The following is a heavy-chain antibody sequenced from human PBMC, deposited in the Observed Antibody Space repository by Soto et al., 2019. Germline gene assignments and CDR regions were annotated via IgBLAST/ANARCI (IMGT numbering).Heavy chain of an antibody. J-gene: IGHJ5*02. V-gene: IGHV3-23*01. Sequence: GGSLRLSCAASGFTFSSYAMSWVRQAPGKGLEWVSAFSGSGGSTYYADSVKGRFTISRDNSKNTLYLQMNSLRAEDTAVYYCANHYDILTGYPTYNWFDPWGQGTLVTVSS. D-gene: IGHD3-9*01. CDR2: FSGSGGST. CDR1: GFTFSSYA. CDR3: ANHYDILTGYPTYNWFDP.